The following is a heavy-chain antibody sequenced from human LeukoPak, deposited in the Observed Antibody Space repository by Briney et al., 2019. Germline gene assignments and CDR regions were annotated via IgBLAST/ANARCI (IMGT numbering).Heavy chain of an antibody. D-gene: IGHD6-13*01. V-gene: IGHV4-30-4*08. J-gene: IGHJ4*02. CDR1: GGSISSGDYY. Sequence: SETLSLTCTVSGGSISSGDYYWSWIRQPPGKGLEWIGYIYYSGSTYYNPSLKSRVTISVDTSKNQFSLKLSSVTAADTAVYYCARDTRQQLRWFDYWGQGTLVTVSS. CDR3: ARDTRQQLRWFDY. CDR2: IYYSGST.